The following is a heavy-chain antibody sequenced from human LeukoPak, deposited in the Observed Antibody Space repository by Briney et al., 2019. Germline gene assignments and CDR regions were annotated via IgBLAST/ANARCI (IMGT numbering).Heavy chain of an antibody. Sequence: GGSLRLSCAASGFTFSSYAMSWVRQAPGKGLEWVSAISGSGGSTYYADSVKGWFTISRDNSKNTLYLQMNSLRAEDTAVYYCAKELEGGYSYGAVDYWGQGTLVTVSS. CDR3: AKELEGGYSYGAVDY. CDR1: GFTFSSYA. D-gene: IGHD5-18*01. J-gene: IGHJ4*02. CDR2: ISGSGGST. V-gene: IGHV3-23*01.